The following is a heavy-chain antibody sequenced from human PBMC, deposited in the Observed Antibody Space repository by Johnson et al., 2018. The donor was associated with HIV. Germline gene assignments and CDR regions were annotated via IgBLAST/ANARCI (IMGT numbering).Heavy chain of an antibody. CDR2: ISWDGGST. D-gene: IGHD6-13*01. CDR1: GFTFDDYT. CDR3: AREGAAVGKAFAI. J-gene: IGHJ3*02. Sequence: VQLVESGGVVVQPGGSLRLSCAASGFTFDDYTMHWVRQAPGKGLEWVSLISWDGGSTYYADSVKGRFTISRDNSKNSLYLQMNSLRTEYTALYYCAREGAAVGKAFAIWGQGTMVTVSS. V-gene: IGHV3-43*01.